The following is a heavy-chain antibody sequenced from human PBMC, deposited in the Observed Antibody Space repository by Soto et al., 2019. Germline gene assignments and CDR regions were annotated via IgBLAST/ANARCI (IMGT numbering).Heavy chain of an antibody. CDR3: ARNYYDSSGYYGYYYYGMDV. Sequence: QVQLVQSGAEVKKPGSSVKVSCKASGGTFSSYAISWVRQAPGQGLEWMGGIIPIFGTANYAQKFQGRVTITADKSTSTAYMELSSLRSEDTAVYYCARNYYDSSGYYGYYYYGMDVWGQGTTVTVSS. D-gene: IGHD3-22*01. V-gene: IGHV1-69*06. CDR2: IIPIFGTA. J-gene: IGHJ6*02. CDR1: GGTFSSYA.